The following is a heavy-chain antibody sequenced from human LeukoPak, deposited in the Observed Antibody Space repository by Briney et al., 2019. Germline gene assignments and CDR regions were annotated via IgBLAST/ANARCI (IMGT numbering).Heavy chain of an antibody. V-gene: IGHV3-30*04. CDR3: ARENLAAAADY. D-gene: IGHD6-25*01. CDR1: GFTFSNYA. CDR2: ISYDGSNK. J-gene: IGHJ4*02. Sequence: GGSLRLSCAASGFTFSNYAMHWVRQAPGKGLEWVAVISYDGSNKYDADSVKGRFTISRDNAKNTLYLQMNSLRLEDTAVYYCARENLAAAADYWGQGTVVTVSS.